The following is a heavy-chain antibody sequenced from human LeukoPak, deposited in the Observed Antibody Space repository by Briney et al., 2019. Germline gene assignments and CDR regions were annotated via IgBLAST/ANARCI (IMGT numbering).Heavy chain of an antibody. CDR3: ARDRRGDHGLFDY. CDR2: IYYSGST. Sequence: ASETLSLTCTVSGGSISSYYWSWIRQHPGKGLEWIGYIYYSGSTYYNPSLKSRVTISVDTSKNQFSLKLSSVTAADTAVYYCARDRRGDHGLFDYWGQGTLVTVSS. J-gene: IGHJ4*02. D-gene: IGHD4-17*01. V-gene: IGHV4-59*06. CDR1: GGSISSYY.